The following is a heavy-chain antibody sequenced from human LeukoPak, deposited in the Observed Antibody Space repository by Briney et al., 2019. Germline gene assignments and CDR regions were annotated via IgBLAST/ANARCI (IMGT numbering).Heavy chain of an antibody. CDR1: GYTFTSYA. V-gene: IGHV1-18*01. Sequence: ASVKVSCKASGYTFTSYAISWVRQAPGQGLEWMGWISADNGNTDYAQRFQGRVTMTTDTSTSTAYMELRSLRSDDTAVYYCARGGLRYFDWFPSPPFDYWGQGTLVTVSS. CDR3: ARGGLRYFDWFPSPPFDY. J-gene: IGHJ4*02. CDR2: ISADNGNT. D-gene: IGHD3-9*01.